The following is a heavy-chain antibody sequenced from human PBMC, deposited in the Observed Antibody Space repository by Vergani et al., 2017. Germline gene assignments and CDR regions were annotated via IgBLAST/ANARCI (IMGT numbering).Heavy chain of an antibody. D-gene: IGHD4-11*01. CDR3: AKEDYSNYEIDY. Sequence: EVQMVESGGGLVKPGGSLRLSCVASGFTFSHYSMNWVRQAPGKGLEWVSSVSGSSATPYYADSVKGRFIISRDNSKNTLYLQMNSLRAEDTAVYYCAKEDYSNYEIDYWGQGTLVTVSS. V-gene: IGHV3-23*04. J-gene: IGHJ4*02. CDR2: VSGSSATP. CDR1: GFTFSHYS.